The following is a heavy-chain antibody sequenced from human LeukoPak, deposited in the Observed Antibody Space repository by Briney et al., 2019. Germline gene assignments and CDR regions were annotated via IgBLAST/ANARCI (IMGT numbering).Heavy chain of an antibody. CDR1: GGSISSYY. V-gene: IGHV4-59*08. Sequence: MTSQTLSLTCAVSGGSISSYYWSWIRQPPGKGLEWIGYIYYSGSTNYNPSLKSRVTIPVDTSKNQFSLKLSSVTAADTAVYYCARHLRTSYYYGMDVWGQGTTVTVSS. CDR3: ARHLRTSYYYGMDV. J-gene: IGHJ6*02. CDR2: IYYSGST.